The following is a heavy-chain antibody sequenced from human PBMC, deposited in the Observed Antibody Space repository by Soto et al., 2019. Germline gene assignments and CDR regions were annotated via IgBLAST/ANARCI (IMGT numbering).Heavy chain of an antibody. D-gene: IGHD1-26*01. CDR3: ARRGGGGSGSYSLGGMDV. CDR1: GYSFTSYW. V-gene: IGHV5-51*01. Sequence: GESLKISCKGSGYSFTSYWIGWVPPMPGKGLEWMGIIYPGDSDTRYSPSFQGQVTISADKSISTAYLQWSSLKASDTAMYYCARRGGGGSGSYSLGGMDVWGQGTTVTVS. J-gene: IGHJ6*02. CDR2: IYPGDSDT.